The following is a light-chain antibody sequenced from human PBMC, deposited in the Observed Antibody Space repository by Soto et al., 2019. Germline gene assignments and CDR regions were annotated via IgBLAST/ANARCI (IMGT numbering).Light chain of an antibody. Sequence: EILMTQSPATLSVSPGERATLSCRASQSVSSNLAWYHQKPGQAPRLLIYGVSTRATDIPARFSGSGSGTEFTLTISSLQSEDFAVYYCQQYNNWPPTWTFGQGTKVDIK. J-gene: IGKJ1*01. CDR3: QQYNNWPPTWT. V-gene: IGKV3-15*01. CDR1: QSVSSN. CDR2: GVS.